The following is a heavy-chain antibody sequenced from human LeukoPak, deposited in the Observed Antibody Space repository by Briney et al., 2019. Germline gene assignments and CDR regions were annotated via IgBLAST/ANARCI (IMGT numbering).Heavy chain of an antibody. D-gene: IGHD1-26*01. J-gene: IGHJ4*02. CDR1: GGSISSSSYY. CDR3: ARYGSYYAVQFFDY. CDR2: MFHSGST. V-gene: IGHV4-39*01. Sequence: SETLSLTCTVSGGSISSSSYYWAWIRQPPGKGLEWIGSMFHSGSTYYNPSLKSRVTISVDTSKIQFSLKLTPVTAADTAVYYCARYGSYYAVQFFDYWGQGTLVTVSS.